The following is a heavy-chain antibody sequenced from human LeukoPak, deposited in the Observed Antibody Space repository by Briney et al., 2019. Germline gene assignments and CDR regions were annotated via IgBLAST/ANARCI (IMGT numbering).Heavy chain of an antibody. J-gene: IGHJ4*02. Sequence: LGASVEVSCKASGFTFSGHYIHWVRQAPGQGLEWMGYINPHSGGTSSPQKFQGRVTMTTDTSTSAVYMELSSLTSDDTAMYYCVREGNELLSKNFDYWGQGSLVTVSS. V-gene: IGHV1-2*02. CDR1: GFTFSGHY. CDR3: VREGNELLSKNFDY. CDR2: INPHSGGT. D-gene: IGHD2-21*02.